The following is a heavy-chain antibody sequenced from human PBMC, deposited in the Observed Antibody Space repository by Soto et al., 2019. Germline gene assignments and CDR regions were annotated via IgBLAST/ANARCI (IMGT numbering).Heavy chain of an antibody. J-gene: IGHJ4*02. CDR1: GFTFSGSA. Sequence: GGSLRLSCAASGFTFSGSAVHWVRQASGKGLEWVGRIRTKDNNYAAAYAASVKGRFTISRDDSKNTAYLQMDSLKTEDTAVYYCASPKYDFWSAYSNDWGQGTPVTVSS. V-gene: IGHV3-73*01. CDR2: IRTKDNNYAA. D-gene: IGHD3-3*01. CDR3: ASPKYDFWSAYSND.